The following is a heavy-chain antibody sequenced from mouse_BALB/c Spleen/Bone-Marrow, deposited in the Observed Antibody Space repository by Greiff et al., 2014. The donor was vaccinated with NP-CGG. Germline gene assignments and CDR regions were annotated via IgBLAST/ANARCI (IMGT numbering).Heavy chain of an antibody. CDR1: GYTFTSYW. Sequence: VQLQQSGAELAKPGASVKMSCKASGYTFTSYWMHWVKQRPGQGLEWIGYINPSTGYTEYNQKFKGKATLTADKSSSTAYMQLSSLTSEDSAVYYCAREGYYGSPFAYWGQGTLVTVSA. CDR2: INPSTGYT. CDR3: AREGYYGSPFAY. J-gene: IGHJ3*01. D-gene: IGHD1-1*01. V-gene: IGHV1-7*01.